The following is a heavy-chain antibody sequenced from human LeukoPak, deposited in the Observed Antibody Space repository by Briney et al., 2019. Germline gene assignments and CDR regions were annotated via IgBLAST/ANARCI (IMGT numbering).Heavy chain of an antibody. CDR1: GGSISSSSYY. CDR3: ARSLGQLLGFDP. CDR2: IYYSGST. Sequence: SETLSLTCTVSGGSISSSSYYWGWIRQPPGKGLEWIGSIYYSGSTYYNPSLASRVTISIDTSEKQFSLSLRSVTAADTAIYYCARSLGQLLGFDPWGPGTLVTVSS. V-gene: IGHV4-39*07. J-gene: IGHJ5*02. D-gene: IGHD3-10*01.